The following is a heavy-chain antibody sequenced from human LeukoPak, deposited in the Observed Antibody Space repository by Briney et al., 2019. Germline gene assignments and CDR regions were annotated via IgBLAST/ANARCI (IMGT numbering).Heavy chain of an antibody. V-gene: IGHV3-48*01. CDR2: ISSGSGSI. D-gene: IGHD6-13*01. Sequence: GGSLRLSCAASGFTFSSFSMIWVRQAPGKGLEWLSYISSGSGSIYYADSMKGRFTISRDNAKNSLYLQMNSLRAEDTAVYYCARKRESSSSWYGGLAYWGQGTLVTVSS. CDR3: ARKRESSSSWYGGLAY. CDR1: GFTFSSFS. J-gene: IGHJ4*02.